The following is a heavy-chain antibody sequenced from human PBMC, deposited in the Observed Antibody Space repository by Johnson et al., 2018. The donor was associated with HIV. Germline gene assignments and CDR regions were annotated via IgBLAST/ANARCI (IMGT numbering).Heavy chain of an antibody. CDR3: AKAFSTFHDAFDI. J-gene: IGHJ3*02. CDR1: GFPFSRYA. CDR2: TTPIGGAT. Sequence: VQLVESGGGLFQPGGSLRLSCAASGFPFSRYAMTWARQSPGKGLEGVPATTPIGGATSYADSVKGRFTISRDNSKNTLFLQMNSLRAEDTAVYFCAKAFSTFHDAFDIWGQGTMVTVSS. D-gene: IGHD2/OR15-2a*01. V-gene: IGHV3-23*04.